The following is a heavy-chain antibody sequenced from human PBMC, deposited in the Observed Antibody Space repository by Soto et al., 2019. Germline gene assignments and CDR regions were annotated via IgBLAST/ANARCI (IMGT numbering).Heavy chain of an antibody. CDR2: LNIAGTI. D-gene: IGHD6-13*01. CDR3: ARDRGEYTSSWFWYFSH. CDR1: GASISSFN. J-gene: IGHJ2*01. V-gene: IGHV4-4*07. Sequence: SETLSLTCSVSGASISSFNWNWVRQPAGKGPEWVGRLNIAGTINYNPSLKSRITMSMDTSKNQISLHLRSVTAADTAIYYCARDRGEYTSSWFWYFSHWGHGTLVTAPQ.